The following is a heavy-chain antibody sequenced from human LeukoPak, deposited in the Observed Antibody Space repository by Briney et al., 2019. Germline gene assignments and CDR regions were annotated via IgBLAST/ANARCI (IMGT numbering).Heavy chain of an antibody. CDR3: ARGHSSTSGYHHYGMDV. CDR2: IKQDGSEK. V-gene: IGHV3-7*01. CDR1: GFTFSSYW. Sequence: PGGSLRLSCAASGFTFSSYWMSWVRQAPGKGLEWVANIKQDGSEKYYVDSVKGRFTISRDNAKNSLYLQMNSLRAEDTAVYYCARGHSSTSGYHHYGMDVWGQGTTVTVSS. J-gene: IGHJ6*02. D-gene: IGHD2/OR15-2a*01.